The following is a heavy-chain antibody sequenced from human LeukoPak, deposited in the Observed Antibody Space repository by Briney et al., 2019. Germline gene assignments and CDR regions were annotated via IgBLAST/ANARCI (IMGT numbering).Heavy chain of an antibody. CDR2: IIPIFGTA. CDR1: GGTFSSYA. D-gene: IGHD2-15*01. J-gene: IGHJ3*02. Sequence: SVKVSCKASGGTFSSYAISWVRQAPGQGREWMGGIIPIFGTANYAQKFQGRVTVTTDESTSTAYMELSSLRSEDTAVYYCARDRTSLGYCSGGSCRYDAFDIWGQGTMVTVSS. CDR3: ARDRTSLGYCSGGSCRYDAFDI. V-gene: IGHV1-69*05.